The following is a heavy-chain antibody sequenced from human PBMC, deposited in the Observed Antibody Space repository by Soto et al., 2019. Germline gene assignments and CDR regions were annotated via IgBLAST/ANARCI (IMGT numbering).Heavy chain of an antibody. CDR1: GGSFSSGDYY. J-gene: IGHJ6*02. CDR2: IYYTGST. Sequence: PAETLSLTCTVSGGSFSSGDYYWSWFRHPPGNGLEWIGYIYYTGSTFNNPSLKSRVSISIDTSKTQFSLKLSSVTDADTAVYYCARIHFGDEPSYYYYGMDVWGQGTTITV. V-gene: IGHV4-30-4*01. CDR3: ARIHFGDEPSYYYYGMDV. D-gene: IGHD4-17*01.